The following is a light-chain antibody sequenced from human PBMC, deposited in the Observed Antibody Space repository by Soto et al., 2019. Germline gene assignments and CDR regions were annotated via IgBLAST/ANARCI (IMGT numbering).Light chain of an antibody. J-gene: IGKJ1*01. CDR1: QSVSSK. V-gene: IGKV3-15*01. CDR3: QQFNNWPRK. CDR2: DAS. Sequence: EIAMTQSPATLSVSPGERATLSCRASQSVSSKLAWYQQKPGQAPRLLIYDASTTATGIPARFSGSGSGTEFTLTISSLQSEDFAVYYCQQFNNWPRKFGHGTKVDI.